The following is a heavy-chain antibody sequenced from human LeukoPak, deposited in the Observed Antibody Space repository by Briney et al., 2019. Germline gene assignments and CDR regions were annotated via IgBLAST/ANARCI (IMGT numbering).Heavy chain of an antibody. Sequence: EASVKVSCKASGYTFTSYGISWVRQAPGQGLEWMGIINPSGGSTSYAQKFQGRVTMTRDTSTSTVHMELSSLRSEDTAVYYCAREGPYSDSSRSRFDYWGQGTLVTVSS. J-gene: IGHJ4*02. V-gene: IGHV1-46*01. CDR1: GYTFTSYG. CDR3: AREGPYSDSSRSRFDY. CDR2: INPSGGST. D-gene: IGHD6-6*01.